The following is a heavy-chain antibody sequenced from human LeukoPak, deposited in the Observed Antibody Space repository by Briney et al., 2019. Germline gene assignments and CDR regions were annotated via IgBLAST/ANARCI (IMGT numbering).Heavy chain of an antibody. Sequence: PGGSLRLYCAASGFTFSSYEMNWVRQAPVKGLEWVSYISSSGSTIYYADSVKGRFTISRDNAKNSLYLQMNSLRAEDTAVYYCASGVWSGYIDYWGQGTLVTVSS. J-gene: IGHJ4*02. CDR1: GFTFSSYE. D-gene: IGHD3-3*01. CDR2: ISSSGSTI. CDR3: ASGVWSGYIDY. V-gene: IGHV3-48*03.